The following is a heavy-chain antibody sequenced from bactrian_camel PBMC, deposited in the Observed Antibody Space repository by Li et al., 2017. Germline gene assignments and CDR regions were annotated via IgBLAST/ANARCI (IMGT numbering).Heavy chain of an antibody. CDR3: AAGRKLLACVWNY. CDR2: MKPDGTT. D-gene: IGHD2*01. J-gene: IGHJ4*01. Sequence: HVQLVESGGGSVETGGSLRISCIASGSIDAIMNMAWFRKAPGKERELVATMKPDGTTTYIDPVKGRFIISHDNAKNTLYLQMNNLKTEDTAVYTCAAGRKLLACVWNYWGQGTQVTVS. CDR1: GSIDAIMN. V-gene: IGHV3S53*01.